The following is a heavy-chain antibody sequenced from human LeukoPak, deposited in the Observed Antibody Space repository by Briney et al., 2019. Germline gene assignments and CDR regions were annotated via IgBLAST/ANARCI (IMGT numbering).Heavy chain of an antibody. CDR1: GFTFSAYE. V-gene: IGHV3-48*03. J-gene: IGHJ4*02. Sequence: PSGGSLRLSCAASGFTFSAYEMNWVRQAPGKGLEWISYITSSGSTIYYADSVKGRFTISRDNSNNTLYLQMNSLRVEDTGVYYCAKDRETTASGTFDYWGQGTLVTVSS. CDR3: AKDRETTASGTFDY. D-gene: IGHD6-13*01. CDR2: ITSSGSTI.